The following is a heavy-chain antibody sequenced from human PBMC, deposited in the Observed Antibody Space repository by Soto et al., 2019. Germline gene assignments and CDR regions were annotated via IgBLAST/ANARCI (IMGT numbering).Heavy chain of an antibody. CDR3: AKDRSWSEYFQH. CDR2: ISGSGGST. V-gene: IGHV3-23*01. CDR1: GFTFSSYA. D-gene: IGHD3-10*01. Sequence: EVQLLESGGGLVQPGGSLRLSCAASGFTFSSYAMSWVRQAPGKGLEWVSAISGSGGSTYYADSVKGRFTISRDNSTTTLYLQMNSLRAEDTAVYYCAKDRSWSEYFQHWGQGTLVTVSS. J-gene: IGHJ1*01.